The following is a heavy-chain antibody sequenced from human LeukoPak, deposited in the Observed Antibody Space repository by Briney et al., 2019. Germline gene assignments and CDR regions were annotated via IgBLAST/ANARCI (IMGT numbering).Heavy chain of an antibody. Sequence: SETLSLTCAVYGGSFSGYYWSWIRQPPGKGLEWIGEINHSGSTNYNPSLKSRVTISVDTSKTQFSLKLSSVTAADTAVCYCARGLWFDPWGQGTLVTVSS. V-gene: IGHV4-34*01. CDR2: INHSGST. CDR1: GGSFSGYY. J-gene: IGHJ5*02. CDR3: ARGLWFDP.